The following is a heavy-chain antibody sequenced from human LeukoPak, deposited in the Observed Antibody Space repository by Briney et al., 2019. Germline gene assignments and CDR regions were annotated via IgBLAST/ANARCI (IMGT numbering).Heavy chain of an antibody. V-gene: IGHV4-39*07. CDR3: ASSIVGVSSWGGDYFDY. CDR2: IYYSGST. CDR1: GGSISSSSYY. D-gene: IGHD3-16*01. J-gene: IGHJ4*02. Sequence: SETLSLTCTVSGGSISSSSYYWGWIRQPPGKGLEWIGSIYYSGSTYYNPSLKSRVTISVDTSKNQFSLKLSSVTAADTAVYYCASSIVGVSSWGGDYFDYWGQGTLVTVSS.